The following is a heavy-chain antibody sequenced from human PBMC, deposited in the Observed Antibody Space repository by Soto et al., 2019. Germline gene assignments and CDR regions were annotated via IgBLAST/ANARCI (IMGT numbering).Heavy chain of an antibody. D-gene: IGHD2-8*01. CDR2: AYYSGST. V-gene: IGHV4-59*01. Sequence: NTSETLSLTCSVSGGSISHYYWSWIRQSPGKGLEWIGYAYYSGSTDYNPSLKSRVTMSVDTSKNQVSLKLNSVTTADTAVYYCARDRSTYGGGGTGEVKENWFDPWGPGTLVTVSS. CDR1: GGSISHYY. CDR3: ARDRSTYGGGGTGEVKENWFDP. J-gene: IGHJ5*02.